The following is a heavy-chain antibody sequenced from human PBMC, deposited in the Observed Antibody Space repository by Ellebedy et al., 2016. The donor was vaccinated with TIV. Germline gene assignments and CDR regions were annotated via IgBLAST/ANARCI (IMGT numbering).Heavy chain of an antibody. J-gene: IGHJ4*02. D-gene: IGHD3-16*01. V-gene: IGHV4-59*01. Sequence: MPGGSLRLSCAASGFTFSDYYMSWIRQPPGKGLEWIAFIHYNGNTNYNPSLKSRVTISVDTSKNQFSLKLNSVTAADTAMYYCASGGASSKYFDHWGQGTLVTVSS. CDR2: IHYNGNT. CDR1: GFTFSDYY. CDR3: ASGGASSKYFDH.